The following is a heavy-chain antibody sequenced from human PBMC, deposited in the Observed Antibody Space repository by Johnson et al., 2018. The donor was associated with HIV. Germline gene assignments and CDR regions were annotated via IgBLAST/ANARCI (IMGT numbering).Heavy chain of an antibody. V-gene: IGHV3-23*04. CDR3: AKDNYYYDSSGYYPDAFDI. Sequence: VQLVESGGGLVQPGGSLRLSCAASGFTFSSYAMSWVRQAPGKGLEWVSAISGSGGSTYYADSVTGRFTISRDNSKNTLYLQMNSLRAEDTAVYYCAKDNYYYDSSGYYPDAFDIWGQGTMVTVSS. J-gene: IGHJ3*02. CDR1: GFTFSSYA. D-gene: IGHD3-22*01. CDR2: ISGSGGST.